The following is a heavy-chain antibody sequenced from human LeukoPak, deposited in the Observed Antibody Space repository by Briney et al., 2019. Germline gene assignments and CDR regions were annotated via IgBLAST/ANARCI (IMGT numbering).Heavy chain of an antibody. CDR2: ITSRGEST. D-gene: IGHD3-22*01. Sequence: SGGSLRLSCAASGFTFSIYAMSWVRQAPGKGLQWVSSITSRGESTWYVDSVKGRFTITRDNSENTLYLQMHNLRAEDTAVYYCARDRPNYYGSDGHYYRRDGDYWGRGTLVSVSS. CDR1: GFTFSIYA. CDR3: ARDRPNYYGSDGHYYRRDGDY. J-gene: IGHJ4*02. V-gene: IGHV3-23*01.